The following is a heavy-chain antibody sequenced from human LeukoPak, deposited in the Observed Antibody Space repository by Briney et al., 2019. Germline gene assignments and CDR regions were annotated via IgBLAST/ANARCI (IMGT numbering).Heavy chain of an antibody. V-gene: IGHV3-64*01. CDR2: ISGDGGTT. D-gene: IGHD3-10*01. J-gene: IGHJ3*02. Sequence: QPGGSLRLSCAASGFTFSTYAMHWLRQAPGKGLEYVSAISGDGGTTYYPNSVKGRFTISRDNSKNTLYLQMDSLRPEDMAVYYCARGGIKGPHDAYDIWGQGTVLIVSS. CDR3: ARGGIKGPHDAYDI. CDR1: GFTFSTYA.